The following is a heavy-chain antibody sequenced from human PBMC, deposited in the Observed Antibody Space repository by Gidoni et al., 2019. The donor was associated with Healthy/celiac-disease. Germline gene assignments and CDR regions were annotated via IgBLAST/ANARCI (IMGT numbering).Heavy chain of an antibody. J-gene: IGHJ4*02. D-gene: IGHD4-17*01. Sequence: QITLKESGPTPVKPTQTLALTCTFPRLSLSTSGVGVGWIRQPPGKALEWLALIYWDDDKRYSPSLKSRLTITKDTSKNQVVLTMTNMDPVDTATYYCAHRVGDQFLFDYWGQGTLVTVSS. CDR2: IYWDDDK. CDR1: RLSLSTSGVG. CDR3: AHRVGDQFLFDY. V-gene: IGHV2-5*02.